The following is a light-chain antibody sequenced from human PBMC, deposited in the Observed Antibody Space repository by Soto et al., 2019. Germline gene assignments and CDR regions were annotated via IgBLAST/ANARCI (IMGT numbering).Light chain of an antibody. CDR2: TES. J-gene: IGKJ1*01. V-gene: IGKV1-6*01. Sequence: IQMTQSPSSLSASVGDRVTIACRARQNIYNFLNWYQQKTGKAPEILIFTESTLQSGVPSRFSGSGSGTDLNLTTSSLQPEDFATYYCLKDYNYPWTCGQGTKVDIK. CDR1: QNIYNF. CDR3: LKDYNYPWT.